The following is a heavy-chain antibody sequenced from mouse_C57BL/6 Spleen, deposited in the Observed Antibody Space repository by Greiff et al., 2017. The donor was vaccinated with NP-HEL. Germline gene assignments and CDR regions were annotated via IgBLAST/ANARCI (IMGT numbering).Heavy chain of an antibody. CDR2: INPSTGGT. J-gene: IGHJ4*01. Sequence: EVQLQQSGPELVKPGASVKISCKASGYSFTGYYMNWVKQSPEKSLEWIGEINPSTGGTTYNQKFKAKATLTVDKSSSTAYMQLKSLTSEDSAVYYCAGFITTVVATPYAMDYWGQGTSVTVSS. CDR1: GYSFTGYY. V-gene: IGHV1-42*01. D-gene: IGHD1-1*01. CDR3: AGFITTVVATPYAMDY.